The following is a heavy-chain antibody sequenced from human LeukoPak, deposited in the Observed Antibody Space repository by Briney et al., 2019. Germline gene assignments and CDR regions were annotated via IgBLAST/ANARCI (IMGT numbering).Heavy chain of an antibody. J-gene: IGHJ4*02. CDR1: GFTFSNYW. CDR2: INTDGSGT. D-gene: IGHD3-16*01. Sequence: GGSLRLSCAASGFTFSNYWMHWVRQAPGKGLVWVSSINTDGSGTTYTDSVKGRFTISRDNAKNTLYLQMNGLTAEDTAVYYCTRVITYFDYWGQGTLVTVSS. CDR3: TRVITYFDY. V-gene: IGHV3-74*01.